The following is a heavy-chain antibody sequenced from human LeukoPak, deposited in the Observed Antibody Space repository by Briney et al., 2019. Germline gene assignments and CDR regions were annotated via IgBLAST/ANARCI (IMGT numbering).Heavy chain of an antibody. D-gene: IGHD2-2*02. Sequence: GGSLRLSCAASGFTFSTYNMNWVRQAPGKGLEWVSSITSTSSNIYYADSVKGRFTISRDNAKNSLYLQMNSLRAEDTALYYCVSGRYCSSSTCYTGEYFPQWGQGTLVTVSS. V-gene: IGHV3-21*01. CDR2: ITSTSSNI. CDR3: VSGRYCSSSTCYTGEYFPQ. CDR1: GFTFSTYN. J-gene: IGHJ1*01.